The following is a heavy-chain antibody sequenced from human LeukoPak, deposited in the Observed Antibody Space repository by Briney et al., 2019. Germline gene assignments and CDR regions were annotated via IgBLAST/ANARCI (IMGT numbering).Heavy chain of an antibody. CDR2: MNPNSGNT. J-gene: IGHJ6*03. CDR1: GYTFTSYD. D-gene: IGHD6-19*01. Sequence: ASVKVSCKASGYTFTSYDINWVRQATGQGLEWMGWMNPNSGNTGYAQKFQGRVTMTRNTSISTAYIELSSLRAEDTAVYYCARGSSGWFNYYYYMDVWGKGTTVTVSS. CDR3: ARGSSGWFNYYYYMDV. V-gene: IGHV1-8*01.